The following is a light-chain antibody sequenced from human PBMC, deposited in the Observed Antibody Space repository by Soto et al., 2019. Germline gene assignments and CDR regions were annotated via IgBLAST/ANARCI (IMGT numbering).Light chain of an antibody. CDR2: EVS. J-gene: IGLJ1*01. V-gene: IGLV2-8*01. CDR1: SSDVGDYNY. CDR3: VSYAGSNNLDV. Sequence: QSALTQPPSASGSPGQSVTISCTGTSSDVGDYNYVSWYQQHPGKAPKLMIYEVSKRPSGVPYRFSGSKSGNTASLTVSGLQAEDEADYYCVSYAGSNNLDVFGTGTKLTVL.